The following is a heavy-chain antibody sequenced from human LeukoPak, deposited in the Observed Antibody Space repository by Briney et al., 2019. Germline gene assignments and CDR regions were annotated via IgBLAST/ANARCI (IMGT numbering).Heavy chain of an antibody. Sequence: GGSLRLSCAASGFTFSTYAMHWVRQAPGKGLEWVAVISYDGSKKYYAESVKGRFTISRDNSKSTLYLQMNRLRADDKALYYCVKDRSGAAAGIRLDSWGQGTLVTVSS. CDR1: GFTFSTYA. CDR3: VKDRSGAAAGIRLDS. CDR2: ISYDGSKK. J-gene: IGHJ4*02. D-gene: IGHD6-13*01. V-gene: IGHV3-30*18.